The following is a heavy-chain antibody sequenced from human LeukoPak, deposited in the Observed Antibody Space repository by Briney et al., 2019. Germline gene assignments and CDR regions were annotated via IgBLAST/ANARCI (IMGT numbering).Heavy chain of an antibody. V-gene: IGHV3-23*01. CDR2: ISGSGGST. D-gene: IGHD3-22*01. Sequence: GGSLRLSCAASGFTFSSYAINWVRQAPGKGLEWVSGISGSGGSTYYADPVKGRFTISRDNSKNTLYLQMNSLRAEDTAVYYCAKGGGAYYSDSSTYSAPFEHWGQGALVTVSS. CDR1: GFTFSSYA. CDR3: AKGGGAYYSDSSTYSAPFEH. J-gene: IGHJ4*02.